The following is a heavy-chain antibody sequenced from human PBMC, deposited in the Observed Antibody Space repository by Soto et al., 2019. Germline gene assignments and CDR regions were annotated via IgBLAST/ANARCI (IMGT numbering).Heavy chain of an antibody. CDR2: ISWNSGSI. Sequence: GGSLRLSCAASGFTFDDYAMHWVRQAPGKGLEWVSGISWNSGSIGYADSVKGRFTISRDNAKNSLYLQMNSLRAEDTALYYCAKDGEYSSSSGFDYWGQGTLVTVSS. D-gene: IGHD6-6*01. V-gene: IGHV3-9*01. J-gene: IGHJ4*02. CDR3: AKDGEYSSSSGFDY. CDR1: GFTFDDYA.